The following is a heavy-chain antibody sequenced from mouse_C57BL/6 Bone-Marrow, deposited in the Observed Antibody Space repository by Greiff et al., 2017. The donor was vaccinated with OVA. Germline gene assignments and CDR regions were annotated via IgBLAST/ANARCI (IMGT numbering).Heavy chain of an antibody. V-gene: IGHV5-4*03. J-gene: IGHJ1*03. CDR2: ISDGGSYT. CDR3: ARPTGTGYFDV. Sequence: EVMLVESGGGLVKPGGSLKLSCAASGFTFSSYAMSWVRQTPEKRLEWVATISDGGSYTYYPDNVKGRFTISRDNAKNNLYLQMSHLKSEDTAMYYCARPTGTGYFDVWGTGTTVTVSS. CDR1: GFTFSSYA. D-gene: IGHD4-1*02.